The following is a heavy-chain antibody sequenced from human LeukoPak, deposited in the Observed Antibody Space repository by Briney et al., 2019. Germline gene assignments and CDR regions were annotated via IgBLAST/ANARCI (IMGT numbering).Heavy chain of an antibody. CDR1: GDSVSSNSAA. Sequence: SQTLSLTCAISGDSVSSNSAAWNWIRQSPSRGLEWLGTTYYRSKWYNDYAVSVKSRITINPDTSKNQFSLQLNSVTPEDTAVYYCARDRWCSSTSCPLYYYYGMDVWGQGTTVTVSS. J-gene: IGHJ6*02. CDR3: ARDRWCSSTSCPLYYYYGMDV. D-gene: IGHD2-2*01. V-gene: IGHV6-1*01. CDR2: TYYRSKWYN.